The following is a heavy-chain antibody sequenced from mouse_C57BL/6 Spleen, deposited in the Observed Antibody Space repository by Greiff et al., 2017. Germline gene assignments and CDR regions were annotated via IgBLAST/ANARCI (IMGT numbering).Heavy chain of an antibody. CDR1: GYTFTSYW. CDR3: ARPYSNYEGDYFDY. Sequence: VQLQQPGAELVKPGASVKLSCKASGYTFTSYWMHWVKQRPGQGLEWIGMIHPNSGSTNYNEKFKSKATLTVDKSSSTAYMQLSSLTSEDSAVYYCARPYSNYEGDYFDYWGQGTTLTVSS. D-gene: IGHD2-5*01. J-gene: IGHJ2*01. CDR2: IHPNSGST. V-gene: IGHV1-64*01.